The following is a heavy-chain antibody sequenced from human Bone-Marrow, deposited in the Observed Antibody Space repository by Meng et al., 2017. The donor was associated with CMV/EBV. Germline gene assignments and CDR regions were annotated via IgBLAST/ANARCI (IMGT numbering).Heavy chain of an antibody. V-gene: IGHV3-13*01. CDR1: GFTFSSYD. Sequence: GESLKIPCAASGFTFSSYDFHWVRQATGKGLEWVSAIGTTGDTYYPDSVRGRFSISRENAKSSLYLQMNSLTAGDTAVYYCAKSTTSSYYFDDWGQGTLVTVSS. CDR2: IGTTGDT. CDR3: AKSTTSSYYFDD. J-gene: IGHJ4*02. D-gene: IGHD2-2*01.